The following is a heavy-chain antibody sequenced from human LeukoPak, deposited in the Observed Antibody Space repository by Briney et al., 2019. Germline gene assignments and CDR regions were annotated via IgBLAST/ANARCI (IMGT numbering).Heavy chain of an antibody. CDR1: GFTFSSYE. D-gene: IGHD3-10*01. Sequence: GGSLRLSCAASGFTFSSYEMNWVRQAPGKGLEWVSYISSSGSTIYYADSVKGRFTISRDNAKNSLYLQMNSLRAEDTAVYYCARVGNYYYGSGSYYHPSDYWGQGTLVTVSS. J-gene: IGHJ4*02. CDR2: ISSSGSTI. V-gene: IGHV3-48*03. CDR3: ARVGNYYYGSGSYYHPSDY.